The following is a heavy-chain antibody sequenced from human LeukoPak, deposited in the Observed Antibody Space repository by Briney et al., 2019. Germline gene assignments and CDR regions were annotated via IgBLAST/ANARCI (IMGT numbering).Heavy chain of an antibody. Sequence: PGRSLRLSCAASGFTFSSYAISWVRQAPGQGLEWMGRIIPILGIANYAQKFQGRVTITADKSTSTAHMELSSLRSEDTAVYYCAREDQIVVVVAATLDYYYGMDVWGQGTTVTVSS. CDR1: GFTFSSYA. J-gene: IGHJ6*02. CDR3: AREDQIVVVVAATLDYYYGMDV. CDR2: IIPILGIA. V-gene: IGHV1-69*04. D-gene: IGHD2-15*01.